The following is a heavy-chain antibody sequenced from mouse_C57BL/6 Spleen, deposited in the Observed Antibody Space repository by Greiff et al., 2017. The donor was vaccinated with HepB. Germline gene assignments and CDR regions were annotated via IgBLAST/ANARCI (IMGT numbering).Heavy chain of an antibody. Sequence: VQLQQSGPELVKPGASVKISCKASGYTFTDYYMNWVKQSHGKSLEWIGDINPNNGGTSYNQKFKGKATLTVDKSSSTAYMELRSLTSEDSAVYYCAPYYTGYFDVWGTGTTVTVSS. CDR3: APYYTGYFDV. CDR1: GYTFTDYY. D-gene: IGHD1-1*01. V-gene: IGHV1-26*01. J-gene: IGHJ1*03. CDR2: INPNNGGT.